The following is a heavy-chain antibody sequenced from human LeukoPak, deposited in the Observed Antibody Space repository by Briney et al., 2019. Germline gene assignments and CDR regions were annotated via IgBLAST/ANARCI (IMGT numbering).Heavy chain of an antibody. Sequence: GGSLRLSCAASGFTFSNYGMHWVRQAPGKGLEWVAVIWYDGSTEYYADSVKGRFTISRDNSKNTLYLQMNSLRAEDTAVYYCAKTPYYDSSGYYSHYFDYWGQGTLVTVSS. CDR1: GFTFSNYG. CDR2: IWYDGSTE. CDR3: AKTPYYDSSGYYSHYFDY. J-gene: IGHJ4*02. V-gene: IGHV3-33*06. D-gene: IGHD3-22*01.